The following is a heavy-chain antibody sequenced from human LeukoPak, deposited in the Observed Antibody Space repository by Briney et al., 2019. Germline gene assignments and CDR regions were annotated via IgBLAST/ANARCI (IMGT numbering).Heavy chain of an antibody. CDR3: ARGTAYYDFWSGYGNWFDS. D-gene: IGHD3-3*01. J-gene: IGHJ5*01. Sequence: SETLSLTCAVYGGSFSGYYWSWIRQPPGKGLEWIEEINHSGSTNYNPSLKSRVTISVDTSKNQFSLKLSSVTAADTAVYYCARGTAYYDFWSGYGNWFDSWGQGTLVTVSS. CDR1: GGSFSGYY. CDR2: INHSGST. V-gene: IGHV4-34*01.